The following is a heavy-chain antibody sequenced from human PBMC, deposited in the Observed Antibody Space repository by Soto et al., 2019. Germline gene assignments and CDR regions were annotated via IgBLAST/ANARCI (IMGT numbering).Heavy chain of an antibody. V-gene: IGHV4-39*01. D-gene: IGHD3-22*01. CDR1: GGSISSSSYY. CDR2: IYYSGST. CDR3: ASEGYYDSSGSHFQH. Sequence: SETLSLTCTVSGGSISSSSYYWGWIRQPPGKGLEWIGSIYYSGSTYYNPSLKSRVTISVDTSKNQFSLKLSSVTAADTAVYYCASEGYYDSSGSHFQHWGQGTLVTVSS. J-gene: IGHJ1*01.